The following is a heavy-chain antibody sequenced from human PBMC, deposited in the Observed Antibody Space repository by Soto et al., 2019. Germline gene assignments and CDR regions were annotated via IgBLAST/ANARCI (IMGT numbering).Heavy chain of an antibody. J-gene: IGHJ4*02. D-gene: IGHD5-12*01. CDR1: GYTLTELS. Sequence: QVQLVQSGAEVKKPGASVKVSCKVSGYTLTELSMHWVRQAPGKGLVWMGGFDPEDGETIYAQKFQGRVTMTEDTSTDTAYMELSSLRSEDTAVYYCATDHGGYSGYDYGFDYWGQGTLVTVSS. CDR2: FDPEDGET. V-gene: IGHV1-24*01. CDR3: ATDHGGYSGYDYGFDY.